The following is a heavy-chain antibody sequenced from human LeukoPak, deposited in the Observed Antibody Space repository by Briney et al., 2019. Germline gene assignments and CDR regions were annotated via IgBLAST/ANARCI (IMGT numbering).Heavy chain of an antibody. CDR2: IYHSGST. V-gene: IGHV4-30-2*01. CDR1: GGSISSGGYS. J-gene: IGHJ4*02. CDR3: ARDGAAGFDY. Sequence: NPSQTLSLTCAVSGGSISSGGYSWSWIRQPPGKGLEWIGNIYHSGSTYYNPSLKSRVTISVDRSKNQFSLKLSSVTAADTAVYYCARDGAAGFDYWGQGTLVTVSS. D-gene: IGHD6-13*01.